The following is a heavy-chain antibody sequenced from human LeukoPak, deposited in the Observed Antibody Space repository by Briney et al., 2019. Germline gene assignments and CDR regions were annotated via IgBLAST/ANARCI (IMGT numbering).Heavy chain of an antibody. Sequence: GGSLRLSCAVSGFTFSSHDLHWVRQAAGKGLEWVSTIGTTGDTFYPDSVKGQFTISRESAKNSLYLQMNSLRAGDTAVYYCARDLRGYRYGGYPYFYGMDVWGQGTTVTVSS. CDR2: IGTTGDT. V-gene: IGHV3-13*01. J-gene: IGHJ6*02. D-gene: IGHD5-18*01. CDR3: ARDLRGYRYGGYPYFYGMDV. CDR1: GFTFSSHD.